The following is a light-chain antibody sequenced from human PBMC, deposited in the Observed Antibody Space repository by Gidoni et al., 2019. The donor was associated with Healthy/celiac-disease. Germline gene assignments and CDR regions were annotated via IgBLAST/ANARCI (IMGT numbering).Light chain of an antibody. J-gene: IGLJ2*01. CDR1: RSDVGSYNL. V-gene: IGLV2-23*01. Sequence: LTQPASVSGSPGQSITISCTGTRSDVGSYNLVSWYQQPPGKAPKLMIYEGSKRPSGVSNRFSGSKSGNTASLTISGLQAEDEADYYCCSYAGSSTLVFGGGTKLTVL. CDR3: CSYAGSSTLV. CDR2: EGS.